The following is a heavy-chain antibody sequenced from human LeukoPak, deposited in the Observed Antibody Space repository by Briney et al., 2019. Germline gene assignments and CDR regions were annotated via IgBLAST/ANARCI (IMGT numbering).Heavy chain of an antibody. Sequence: GGSLRLSCAASGFTFDNYAMNWVRPVPGKSLEWISLISWNSGTIGYADSVKGRFTISRDKANNFLYLQMNSLRAEDTALYYCARAYKDRSLAGKKEFFQHWGQGTLVTVSS. V-gene: IGHV3-9*01. CDR1: GFTFDNYA. CDR2: ISWNSGTI. J-gene: IGHJ1*01. CDR3: ARAYKDRSLAGKKEFFQH. D-gene: IGHD6-19*01.